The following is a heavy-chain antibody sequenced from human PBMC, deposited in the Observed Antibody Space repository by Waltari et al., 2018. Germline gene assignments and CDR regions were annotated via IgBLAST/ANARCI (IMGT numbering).Heavy chain of an antibody. CDR1: GGSITSNRHY. Sequence: QLQLQASGPGLVKPSETLSLTYSVSGGSITSNRHYWVWIRQPPGQGLEWIGTMSYSGATYSSPSLNSRVTISRDTSKNQLSLKLASMTAADTAVYFCATYLGASLGTAAFDVWGQGTMVTVSS. V-gene: IGHV4-39*01. CDR3: ATYLGASLGTAAFDV. J-gene: IGHJ3*01. CDR2: MSYSGAT. D-gene: IGHD1-1*01.